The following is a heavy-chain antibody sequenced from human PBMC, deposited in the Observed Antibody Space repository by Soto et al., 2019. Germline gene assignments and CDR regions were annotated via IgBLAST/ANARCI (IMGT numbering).Heavy chain of an antibody. J-gene: IGHJ6*02. CDR2: MYNTGST. D-gene: IGHD2-21*02. CDR1: GGSISSYY. Sequence: SETLSLTCTVSGGSISSYYWSWIRQPPGKGLEWIGYMYNTGSTIYNPSLKSRVTISVDTSKNQFSLKLNSVTAADTAVYYCARDLWGYCGTDCYPLDVWGQGTTVTV. V-gene: IGHV4-59*01. CDR3: ARDLWGYCGTDCYPLDV.